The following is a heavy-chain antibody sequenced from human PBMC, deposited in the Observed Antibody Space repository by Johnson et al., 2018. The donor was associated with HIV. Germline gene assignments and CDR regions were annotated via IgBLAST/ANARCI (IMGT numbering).Heavy chain of an antibody. D-gene: IGHD3-22*01. J-gene: IGHJ3*02. V-gene: IGHV3-9*01. CDR3: AKDSLYYYDSSGYYAFDI. Sequence: QLVESGGGLVQPGRSLRLSCAASGFTFDDYAMHWVRQAPGKGLEWVSGISWNSGSIGYADSVKGRFTISRDNAKNSLYLHMNSLRAEDTALYYCAKDSLYYYDSSGYYAFDIWGQGTMVTVSS. CDR2: ISWNSGSI. CDR1: GFTFDDYA.